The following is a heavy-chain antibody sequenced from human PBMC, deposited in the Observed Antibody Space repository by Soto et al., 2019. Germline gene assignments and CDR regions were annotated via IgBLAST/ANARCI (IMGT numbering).Heavy chain of an antibody. CDR3: ARGGDYGSGSYYIYYYGMDV. Sequence: QVQLVQSGAEVKKPGSSVKVSCKASGGTFSSYAISWVRQAPGQGLEWMGGIIPIFGTANYAQKFQGRVTITADKSTSTAYMELSSLRSEDTAVYYCARGGDYGSGSYYIYYYGMDVWGQGTTVTVSS. J-gene: IGHJ6*02. D-gene: IGHD3-10*01. CDR1: GGTFSSYA. CDR2: IIPIFGTA. V-gene: IGHV1-69*06.